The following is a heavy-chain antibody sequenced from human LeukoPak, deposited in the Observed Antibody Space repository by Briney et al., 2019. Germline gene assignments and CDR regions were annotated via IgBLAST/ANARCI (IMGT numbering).Heavy chain of an antibody. V-gene: IGHV4-39*01. CDR1: GGSISSSSCY. Sequence: SETLSLTCTVSGGSISSSSCYWGWIRQPPGKGPEWIGSIYYSGSTYYNPSLKSRVTISVDTSKNQFSLKMSSVTAADTAVYYCARHQKYSSSLYYYYYMDVWGKGTTVTVSS. CDR2: IYYSGST. J-gene: IGHJ6*03. D-gene: IGHD6-13*01. CDR3: ARHQKYSSSLYYYYYMDV.